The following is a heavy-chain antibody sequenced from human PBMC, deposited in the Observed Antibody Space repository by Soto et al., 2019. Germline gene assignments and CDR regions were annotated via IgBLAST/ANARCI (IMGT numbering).Heavy chain of an antibody. V-gene: IGHV3-11*06. D-gene: IGHD1-7*01. CDR1: GFTFSDYY. CDR3: ARGGVRGTTSRGQVYN. CDR2: ISSSSDYT. J-gene: IGHJ4*02. Sequence: QVQVVESGGGLVKPGGSLRLSCAASGFTFSDYYMNWIRQAPGKGLEWVSYISSSSDYTKYADSVKGRFTISSDNAKSSLYLQMNSLRAEDTAVYYCARGGVRGTTSRGQVYNWGQGTLVTVSS.